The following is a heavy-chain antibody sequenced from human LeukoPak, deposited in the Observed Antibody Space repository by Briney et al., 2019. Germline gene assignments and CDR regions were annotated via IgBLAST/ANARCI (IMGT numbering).Heavy chain of an antibody. CDR3: ARDPSNPSGWYAYLDS. CDR1: CYTCTTQC. CDR2: ISAYNGDT. Sequence: GPVLVSCTPTCYTCTTQCRSRVRHAPGQGPEEKRWISAYNGDTKYAQKTQGRVTLTTDASTSTAYMELRSLGSDDTAVYYCARDPSNPSGWYAYLDSWGQGTQVTVSS. J-gene: IGHJ4*02. V-gene: IGHV1-18*01. D-gene: IGHD6-19*01.